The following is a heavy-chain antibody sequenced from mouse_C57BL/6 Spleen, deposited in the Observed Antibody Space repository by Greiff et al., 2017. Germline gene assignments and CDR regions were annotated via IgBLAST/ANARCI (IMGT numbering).Heavy chain of an antibody. J-gene: IGHJ1*03. V-gene: IGHV1-82*01. D-gene: IGHD2-3*01. Sequence: QVQLKQSGPELVKPGASVKISCKASGYAFSSSWMNWVKQRPGKGLEWIGRIYPGDGDTKYNGKFKGKATLTADKSSSTAYMQRSSLASEDSAVSFCARDGVGYFDVWGTGTTVTVSS. CDR1: GYAFSSSW. CDR3: ARDGVGYFDV. CDR2: IYPGDGDT.